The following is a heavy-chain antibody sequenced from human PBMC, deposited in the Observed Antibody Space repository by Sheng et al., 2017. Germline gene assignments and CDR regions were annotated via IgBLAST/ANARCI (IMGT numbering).Heavy chain of an antibody. CDR2: INHSGST. CDR1: GGSFSGYY. D-gene: IGHD1-26*01. J-gene: IGHJ6*02. V-gene: IGHV4-34*01. Sequence: QVQLQQWGAGLLKPSETLSLTCAVYGGSFSGYYWSWIRQPPGKGLEWIGEINHSGSTNYNPSLKSRVTISVDTSKNQFSLKLSSVTAADTAVYYCARGVLHSLIYYYYYGMDVWGQGTTVTVSS. CDR3: ARGVLHSLIYYYYYGMDV.